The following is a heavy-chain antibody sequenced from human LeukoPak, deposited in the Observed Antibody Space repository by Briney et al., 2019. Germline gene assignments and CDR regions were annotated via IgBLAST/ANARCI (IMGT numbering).Heavy chain of an antibody. CDR1: GFNFFNYG. CDR3: AKDIQFGSGYSADP. Sequence: PGGSLRLSCAVSGFNFFNYGMTWVRQAPGKGLEWVSTISDNGANTHYADSVTGRFTISRDNSRSTLYLQMNSPRADDTAVYYCAKDIQFGSGYSADPWGEGTLVTVSA. D-gene: IGHD3-10*01. CDR2: ISDNGANT. J-gene: IGHJ5*02. V-gene: IGHV3-23*01.